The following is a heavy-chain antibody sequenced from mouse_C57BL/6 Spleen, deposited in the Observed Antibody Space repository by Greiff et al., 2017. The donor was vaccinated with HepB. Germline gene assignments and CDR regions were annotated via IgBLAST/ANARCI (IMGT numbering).Heavy chain of an antibody. CDR1: GFNIKDDY. J-gene: IGHJ3*01. Sequence: EVQLQQSGAELVRPGASVKLSCTASGFNIKDDYMHWVKQRPEQGLEWIGWIDPENGDTEYASKFQGKATITADTSSNTAYLQLSSLTSEDTAVYYCTYSSALAYWGQRTLVTVSA. CDR3: TYSSALAY. D-gene: IGHD3-2*02. CDR2: IDPENGDT. V-gene: IGHV14-4*01.